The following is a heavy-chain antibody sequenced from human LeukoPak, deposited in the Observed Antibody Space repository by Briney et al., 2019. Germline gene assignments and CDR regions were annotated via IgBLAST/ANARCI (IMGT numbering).Heavy chain of an antibody. Sequence: ASVKVSCKASGYTFTSYGISWVRQAPGQGLEWMGWISAYNGNTNYAQKLQGRVTMTTDTSTSTAYMELRSLRSDDTAVYYCARGRDSSWYGPVNWFDPWGQGTLVTVSS. CDR2: ISAYNGNT. V-gene: IGHV1-18*01. D-gene: IGHD6-13*01. CDR3: ARGRDSSWYGPVNWFDP. CDR1: GYTFTSYG. J-gene: IGHJ5*02.